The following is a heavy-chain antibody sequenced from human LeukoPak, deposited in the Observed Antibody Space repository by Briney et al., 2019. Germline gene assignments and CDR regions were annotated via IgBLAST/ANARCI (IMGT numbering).Heavy chain of an antibody. V-gene: IGHV1-18*04. D-gene: IGHD3-10*01. CDR1: GYTFTSYY. CDR3: ARDHSYGSGSYYDLGY. CDR2: ISAYNGNT. Sequence: GASVKVSCKASGYTFTSYYMHWVRQAPGQGLEWMGWISAYNGNTNYAQKLQGRVTMTTDTSTSTAYMELRSLRSDDTAVYYCARDHSYGSGSYYDLGYWGQGTLVTVSS. J-gene: IGHJ4*02.